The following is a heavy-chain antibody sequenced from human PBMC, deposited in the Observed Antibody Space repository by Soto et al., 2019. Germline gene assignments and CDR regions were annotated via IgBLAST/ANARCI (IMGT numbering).Heavy chain of an antibody. D-gene: IGHD3-3*01. CDR2: ISGSGGST. V-gene: IGHV3-23*01. J-gene: IGHJ4*02. CDR3: AKELGAIFGVVGRGFDY. CDR1: GFTFSSYA. Sequence: GGSLRLSCAASGFTFSSYAMSWVRQAPGKGLEWVSAISGSGGSTYYADSVKGRFTISRDNSKNTLYLQMNSLRAEDTAVYYCAKELGAIFGVVGRGFDYWGQGTLVTVSS.